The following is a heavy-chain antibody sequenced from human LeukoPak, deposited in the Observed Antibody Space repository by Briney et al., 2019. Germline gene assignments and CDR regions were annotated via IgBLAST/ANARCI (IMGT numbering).Heavy chain of an antibody. Sequence: PGRSLRLSCAASGFTFSSYGMHWVRQAPGKGLEWLAVIWYDGSNKYYADSVKGRFTVSRDNSKNTLYLQMNSLRAEDTAVYYCARHQCSSTSCYYYYGMDVWGQGTTVTVSS. CDR1: GFTFSSYG. CDR2: IWYDGSNK. CDR3: ARHQCSSTSCYYYYGMDV. D-gene: IGHD2-2*01. V-gene: IGHV3-33*01. J-gene: IGHJ6*02.